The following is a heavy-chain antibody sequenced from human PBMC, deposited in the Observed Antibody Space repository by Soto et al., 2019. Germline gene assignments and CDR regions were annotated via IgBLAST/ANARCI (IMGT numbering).Heavy chain of an antibody. Sequence: QLQLQESGPGLVNPSETLSLTCNVSGGSISSSSYYWDWIRQPPGKWLEWIGSIYYSGSTYYNPALKSGVTGSVDTSKNQSSLKLSSVTAADTAVYYCARHAVHSSGFTDSGGQGTLVTVSS. CDR3: ARHAVHSSGFTDS. D-gene: IGHD6-19*01. CDR1: GGSISSSSYY. J-gene: IGHJ5*01. V-gene: IGHV4-39*01. CDR2: IYYSGST.